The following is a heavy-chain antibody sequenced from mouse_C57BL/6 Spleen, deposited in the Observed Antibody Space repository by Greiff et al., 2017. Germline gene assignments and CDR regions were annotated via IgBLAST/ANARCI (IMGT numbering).Heavy chain of an antibody. CDR3: ARRESPTPFAY. J-gene: IGHJ3*01. V-gene: IGHV1-61*01. D-gene: IGHD2-10*01. CDR2: IYPSDSET. Sequence: QVQLQQPGAELVRPGSSVKLSCKASGYTFTSYWMDWVKQRPGQGLEWIGNIYPSDSETHYNQKFKDKATLTVDKSSSTAYMQLSSLTSEDSAVYYCARRESPTPFAYWGQGTLVTVST. CDR1: GYTFTSYW.